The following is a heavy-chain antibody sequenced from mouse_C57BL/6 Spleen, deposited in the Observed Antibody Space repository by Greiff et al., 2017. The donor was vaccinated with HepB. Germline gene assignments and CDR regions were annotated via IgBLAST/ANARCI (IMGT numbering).Heavy chain of an antibody. J-gene: IGHJ4*01. CDR2: IRSKSNNYAT. CDR1: GFSFNTYA. D-gene: IGHD2-1*01. CDR3: VRGNGDAMDY. V-gene: IGHV10-1*01. Sequence: EVMLVESGGGLVQPKGSLKLSCAASGFSFNTYAMNWVRQAPGKGLEWVARIRSKSNNYATYYADSVKDRFTISRDDSESMLYLQMNNLKTEDTAMYYCVRGNGDAMDYWGQGTSVTVSS.